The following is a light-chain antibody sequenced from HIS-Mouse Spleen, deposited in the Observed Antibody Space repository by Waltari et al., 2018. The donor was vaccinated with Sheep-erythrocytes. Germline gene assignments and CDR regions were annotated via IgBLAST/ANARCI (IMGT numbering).Light chain of an antibody. CDR3: QAWDSSTVV. J-gene: IGLJ2*01. CDR1: NIGSKS. CDR2: QDS. Sequence: SYVLTQPPSVSVAPGQTARITCGGNNIGSKSVHWYQQKPGHSPVLVIYQDSKRPSGIPERFSGSNSGNTATLTISGTQAMDEADYYCQAWDSSTVVFGGGTKLTVL. V-gene: IGLV3-21*01.